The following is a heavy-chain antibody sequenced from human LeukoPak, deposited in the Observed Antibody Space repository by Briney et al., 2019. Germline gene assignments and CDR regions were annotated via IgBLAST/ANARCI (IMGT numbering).Heavy chain of an antibody. V-gene: IGHV3-53*01. CDR2: IYSGGST. CDR1: GFTLSSNY. D-gene: IGHD6-13*01. J-gene: IGHJ6*04. CDR3: PKVIKDLVPYYSGMDV. Sequence: PGGSLTLSCAASGFTLSSNYMSWLRQPPGKGLEWVGVIYSGGSTYYTDSLTGRFTISIDNSKNQLYLPLNSVHAEDTAVYYCPKVIKDLVPYYSGMDVLGKGTTVTVSS.